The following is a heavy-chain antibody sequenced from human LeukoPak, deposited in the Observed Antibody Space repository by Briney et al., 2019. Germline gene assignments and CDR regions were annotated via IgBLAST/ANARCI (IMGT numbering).Heavy chain of an antibody. D-gene: IGHD2-21*02. CDR1: GFTFSSYA. V-gene: IGHV3-23*01. J-gene: IGHJ3*02. CDR2: ISGSGGST. Sequence: GGSLRLSCAASGFTFSSYAMSWVRQAPGKGLEWVSAISGSGGSTYYADSVKGRFTISRDNSKNTLYLLMTSLRAEHTAVYYCAKDSPYCGGDCYQDAFDIWGQGTMVTVSS. CDR3: AKDSPYCGGDCYQDAFDI.